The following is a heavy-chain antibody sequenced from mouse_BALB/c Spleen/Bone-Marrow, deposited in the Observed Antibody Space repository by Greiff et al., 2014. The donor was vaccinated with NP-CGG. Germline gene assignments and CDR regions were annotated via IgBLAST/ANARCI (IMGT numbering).Heavy chain of an antibody. J-gene: IGHJ2*01. CDR1: GFTFTDYF. CDR2: IRNKANGYTT. Sequence: EVNVVESGGGLVQPGGSLRLSCTTSGFTFTDYFMTWVRQPPGKALEWLGFIRNKANGYTTEYNPSVEGRFTISRDTSQGILYLQMNTLGAEDSAIYFCARDHSGYFDFWGQGTTLTVSS. CDR3: ARDHSGYFDF. V-gene: IGHV7-3*02.